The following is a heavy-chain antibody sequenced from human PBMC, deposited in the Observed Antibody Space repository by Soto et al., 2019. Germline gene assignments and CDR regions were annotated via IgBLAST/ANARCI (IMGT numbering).Heavy chain of an antibody. V-gene: IGHV4-61*01. Sequence: SETLSLTCSVSGASVRSGSKYWSWIRQPPGKGLEWIGYIYYTGSTNYNPSLKSRVTISLDTSKNQFSLNLRSVTAADTATYYCARALWGGDCYSTSWFDPRGQRALVT. CDR1: GASVRSGSKY. CDR3: ARALWGGDCYSTSWFDP. J-gene: IGHJ5*02. CDR2: IYYTGST. D-gene: IGHD2-21*02.